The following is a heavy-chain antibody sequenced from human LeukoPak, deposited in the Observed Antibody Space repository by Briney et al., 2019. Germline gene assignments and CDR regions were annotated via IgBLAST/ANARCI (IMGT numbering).Heavy chain of an antibody. V-gene: IGHV4-34*01. J-gene: IGHJ4*02. CDR1: GGSFSGYY. D-gene: IGHD5/OR15-5a*01. CDR2: INHSGST. Sequence: SETLSLTCAVYGGSFSGYYWSWIRQPPGKGLEWIGEINHSGSTNYNPSLKSRVTISVDTSKTQFSLKLSSVTAADTAVYYCARGFVSTTSYFDYWGQGTLVTVSS. CDR3: ARGFVSTTSYFDY.